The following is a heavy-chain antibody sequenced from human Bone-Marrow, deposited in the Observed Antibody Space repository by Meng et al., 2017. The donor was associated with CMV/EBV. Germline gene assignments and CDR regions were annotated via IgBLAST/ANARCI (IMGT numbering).Heavy chain of an antibody. J-gene: IGHJ6*02. CDR3: ARVDQSKYRNDYYYYGMDV. CDR1: GFTVSSNY. D-gene: IGHD2/OR15-2a*01. CDR2: IYSGSST. V-gene: IGHV3-53*01. Sequence: GESLKISCAASGFTVSSNYMSWVRQAPGKGLEWVSVIYSGSSTYYADSAKGRFTISRDNDKNSLYLQMNSMRAEDTAVYYCARVDQSKYRNDYYYYGMDVWGQGTTVTVSS.